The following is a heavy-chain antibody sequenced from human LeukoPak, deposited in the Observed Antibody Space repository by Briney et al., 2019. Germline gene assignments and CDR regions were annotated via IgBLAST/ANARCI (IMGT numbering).Heavy chain of an antibody. D-gene: IGHD1-26*01. CDR3: TTSGSYYQYGPVDY. Sequence: GGSLRLSCAASGFTFSNAWMSWVRQAPGKGLEWVGRIKSKTDGGTTDYAAPVKGRFTTSRDDSKNTLYLQMNSLKTEDTAVYYCTTSGSYYQYGPVDYWGQGTLVTVSS. CDR2: IKSKTDGGTT. J-gene: IGHJ4*02. V-gene: IGHV3-15*01. CDR1: GFTFSNAW.